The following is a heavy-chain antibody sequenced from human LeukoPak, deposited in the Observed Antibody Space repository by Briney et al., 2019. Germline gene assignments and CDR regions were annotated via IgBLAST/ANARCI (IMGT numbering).Heavy chain of an antibody. V-gene: IGHV4-4*07. Sequence: SETLSLTCTVSGGSISSYYWSWIRQPAGKGLEWIGRIYTSGSTNYNSSLKSRVTMSVDTSKNQFSLKLSSVTAADTAVYYCARVTYTRYSSGWYDSNWFDPWGQGTLVTVSS. CDR1: GGSISSYY. CDR3: ARVTYTRYSSGWYDSNWFDP. D-gene: IGHD6-19*01. CDR2: IYTSGST. J-gene: IGHJ5*02.